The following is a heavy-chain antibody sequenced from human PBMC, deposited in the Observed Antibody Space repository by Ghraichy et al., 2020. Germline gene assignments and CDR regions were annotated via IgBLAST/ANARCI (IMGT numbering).Heavy chain of an antibody. J-gene: IGHJ6*03. V-gene: IGHV3-7*03. CDR3: ARDASYCTGDSCQRGAKYYYYSDV. CDR2: IKRDGSEK. D-gene: IGHD2-8*02. Sequence: GESLNISCAASGFTFGTYWMSWVRQAPGKGLEWVANIKRDGSEKDYVNAVKGRVTIPRDNTKKSLYLQMKSLRAEDTAMYYCARDASYCTGDSCQRGAKYYYYSDVCGKETTVGVSS. CDR1: GFTFGTYW.